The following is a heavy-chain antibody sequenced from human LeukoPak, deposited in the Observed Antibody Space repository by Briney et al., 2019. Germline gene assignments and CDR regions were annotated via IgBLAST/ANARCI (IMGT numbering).Heavy chain of an antibody. D-gene: IGHD5-12*01. CDR2: IYYSGST. V-gene: IGHV4-59*08. Sequence: PSETLSLTCTVSGGSISSYYWSWIRQPPGKGLEWIGYIYYSGSTNYNPSLKSRVTISVDTCKNEFSLKLSSVTAADTAVYYCARSKTKYSGYDQPLDYWGQGTLVTVSS. J-gene: IGHJ4*02. CDR3: ARSKTKYSGYDQPLDY. CDR1: GGSISSYY.